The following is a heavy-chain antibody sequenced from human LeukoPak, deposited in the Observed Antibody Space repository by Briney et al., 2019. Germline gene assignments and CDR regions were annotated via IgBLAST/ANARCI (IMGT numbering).Heavy chain of an antibody. CDR1: GFTLSSYW. Sequence: PGGSLRLSCAASGFTLSSYWMHWVRQVPGKGLVWVSRIKTDGSDTSYADSVKGRFTISRDNAQNTLYLEMNSMSVDDTAVYYCARGGTSGCLDFWGQGTLVTVSS. CDR2: IKTDGSDT. D-gene: IGHD6-19*01. CDR3: ARGGTSGCLDF. V-gene: IGHV3-74*01. J-gene: IGHJ4*02.